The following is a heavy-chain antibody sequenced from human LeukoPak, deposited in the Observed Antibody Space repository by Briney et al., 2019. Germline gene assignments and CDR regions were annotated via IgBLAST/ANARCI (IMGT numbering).Heavy chain of an antibody. J-gene: IGHJ4*02. CDR3: ASGAAAGTFDY. CDR1: GGSFSGYY. Sequence: SETLSLTCAVYGGSFSGYYWSWIRQPPGKGLEWIGEINHSGSTNYNPSLRSRVTISVDTSKNQFSLKLSSVTAADTAVYYCASGAAAGTFDYWGQGTLVTVSS. V-gene: IGHV4-34*01. D-gene: IGHD6-13*01. CDR2: INHSGST.